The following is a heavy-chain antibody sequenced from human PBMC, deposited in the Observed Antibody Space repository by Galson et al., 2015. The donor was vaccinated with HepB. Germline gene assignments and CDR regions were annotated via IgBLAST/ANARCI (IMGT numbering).Heavy chain of an antibody. J-gene: IGHJ5*02. V-gene: IGHV5-51*01. CDR3: ARGSSWFNWLDP. D-gene: IGHD6-13*01. Sequence: PSFQGHVTISADKSISTAYLQWSSLKASDTAMYYCARGSSWFNWLDPWGQGTLVTVSS.